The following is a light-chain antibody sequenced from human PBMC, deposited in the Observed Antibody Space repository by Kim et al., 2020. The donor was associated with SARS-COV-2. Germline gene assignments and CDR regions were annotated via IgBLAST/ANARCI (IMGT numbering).Light chain of an antibody. CDR2: DAS. CDR1: QSVDSSY. V-gene: IGKV3-20*01. CDR3: HQYGSSPST. J-gene: IGKJ1*01. Sequence: EIVLTQSPGTLSLSLRERATLSCRASQSVDSSYLAWYQQKPGQAPRLLIYDASTRATGTPDRFSGSGSGTDFTLTISRLESEDFAVYYCHQYGSSPSTFGKGTKVDIK.